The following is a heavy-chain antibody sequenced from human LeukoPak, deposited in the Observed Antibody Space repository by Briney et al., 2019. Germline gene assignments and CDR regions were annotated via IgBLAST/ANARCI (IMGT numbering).Heavy chain of an antibody. CDR1: GYTFTSYG. D-gene: IGHD2-15*01. CDR2: ISAYNGNT. Sequence: ASVKVSCKASGYTFTSYGISWVRQAPGQGLEWMGWISAYNGNTNYAQKLQGRVTMTTDISTSTAYMELRSLRSDDTAVYYCARVCSGGSCYPGGFDYWGQGTLVTVSS. CDR3: ARVCSGGSCYPGGFDY. V-gene: IGHV1-18*01. J-gene: IGHJ4*02.